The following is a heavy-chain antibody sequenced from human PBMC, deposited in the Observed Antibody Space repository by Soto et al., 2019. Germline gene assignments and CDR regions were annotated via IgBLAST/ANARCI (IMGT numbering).Heavy chain of an antibody. CDR1: GFTFGASA. V-gene: IGHV3-73*01. D-gene: IGHD4-17*01. J-gene: IGHJ4*02. Sequence: GGSLRLSCSASGFTFGASALQWARQASGKGLEWLGRIGSRGETYATTYAASVKGRFTISRDDSKKTAYLQMNSLRVEDTAVYYCAKKARDDYGGSWGQGTLVTVSS. CDR3: AKKARDDYGGS. CDR2: IGSRGETYAT.